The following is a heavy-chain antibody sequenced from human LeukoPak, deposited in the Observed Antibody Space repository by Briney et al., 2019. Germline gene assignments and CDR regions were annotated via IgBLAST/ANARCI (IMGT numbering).Heavy chain of an antibody. CDR1: GYTFTSYY. D-gene: IGHD3-3*01. Sequence: ASVKVSCKASGYTFTSYYMHWVRQAPGQGLEWMGWINPNSGGTNYAQKFQGRVTMTRDTSISTAYMELSRLRSDDTAVYYCAGDRPITIFGVVSLPYYYYGMDVWGQGTTVTVSS. CDR3: AGDRPITIFGVVSLPYYYYGMDV. J-gene: IGHJ6*02. CDR2: INPNSGGT. V-gene: IGHV1-2*02.